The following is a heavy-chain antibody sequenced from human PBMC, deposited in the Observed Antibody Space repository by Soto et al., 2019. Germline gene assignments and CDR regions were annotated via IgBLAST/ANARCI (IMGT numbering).Heavy chain of an antibody. V-gene: IGHV1-69*13. Sequence: SVKVSGKASGGTFSSYAISWVRQAPGQGLEWMGGIIPIFGTANYAQKFQGRVTITADESTSTAYMELSSLRSEDTAVYYCASLYGYSYGFGYYYYGMDVWGQGTTVTVSS. CDR2: IIPIFGTA. CDR3: ASLYGYSYGFGYYYYGMDV. D-gene: IGHD5-18*01. CDR1: GGTFSSYA. J-gene: IGHJ6*02.